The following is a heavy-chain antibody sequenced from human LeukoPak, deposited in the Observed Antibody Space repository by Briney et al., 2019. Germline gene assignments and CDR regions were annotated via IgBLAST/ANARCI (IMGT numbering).Heavy chain of an antibody. V-gene: IGHV3-23*01. J-gene: IGHJ3*02. CDR1: GFTFNNCA. CDR2: ISVSGDTT. Sequence: PGGSLRLSCAASGFTFNNCAMNWVRQAPGKGLEWVSAISVSGDTTYYADSVKGRFTISRDNSKNTLSLQMNSLRAEDTAMYYCAKGDLRYPGAFDIWGQGTMVTVSS. D-gene: IGHD3-9*01. CDR3: AKGDLRYPGAFDI.